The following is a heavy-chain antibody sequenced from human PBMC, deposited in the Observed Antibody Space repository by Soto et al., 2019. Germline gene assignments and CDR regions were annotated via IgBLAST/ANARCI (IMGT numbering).Heavy chain of an antibody. J-gene: IGHJ5*02. V-gene: IGHV4-39*07. CDR2: IYYSGST. CDR1: GGSISSSSYY. CDR3: AAHRAYCGGDCYSENLYNWFDP. D-gene: IGHD2-21*02. Sequence: PSETLSLTCTVSGGSISSSSYYWGWIRQPPGKGLEWIGSIYYSGSTYYNPSLKSRVTISVDTSKNQFSLKLSSVTAADTAVYYCAAHRAYCGGDCYSENLYNWFDPWGQGTLVTVSS.